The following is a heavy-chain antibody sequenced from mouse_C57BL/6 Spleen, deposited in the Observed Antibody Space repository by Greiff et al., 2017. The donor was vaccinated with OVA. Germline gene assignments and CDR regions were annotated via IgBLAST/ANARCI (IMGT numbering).Heavy chain of an antibody. V-gene: IGHV1-72*01. CDR1: GYTFTSYW. CDR2: IDPNSGGT. D-gene: IGHD2-4*01. J-gene: IGHJ2*01. CDR3: ARSRGIGLRRGYYFDY. Sequence: VQLQQPGAELVKPGASVKLSCKASGYTFTSYWMHWVKQRPGRGLEWIGRIDPNSGGTTYNETFKSKATLTVDKPSSTAYMQLSSLTSEDSAVYYCARSRGIGLRRGYYFDYWGQGTTLTVSS.